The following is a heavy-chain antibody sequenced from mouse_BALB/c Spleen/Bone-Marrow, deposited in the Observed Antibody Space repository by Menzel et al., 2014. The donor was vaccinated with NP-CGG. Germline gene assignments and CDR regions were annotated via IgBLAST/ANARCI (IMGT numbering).Heavy chain of an antibody. Sequence: EVQLQQSGGGLVQPGGSLKLSCAASGFTFSNYGMSWVRQTPDKRLEMIATINVNGDTTYHPDSVKGRFTISRDNVKNTLYLQMSSLKSEDTAMYYCARGYDYSSGFAYWGQGTLVTVSA. J-gene: IGHJ3*01. CDR2: INVNGDTT. D-gene: IGHD2-4*01. V-gene: IGHV5-6-3*01. CDR3: ARGYDYSSGFAY. CDR1: GFTFSNYG.